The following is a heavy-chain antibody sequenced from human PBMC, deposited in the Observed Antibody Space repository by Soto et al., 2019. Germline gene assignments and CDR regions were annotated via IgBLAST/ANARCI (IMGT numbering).Heavy chain of an antibody. J-gene: IGHJ6*02. CDR2: IWYDGSDK. V-gene: IGHV3-33*01. CDR1: GFIFSNYG. CDR3: ARDSNYELGYYYYNGMDV. Sequence: GGSLRLSCAASGFIFSNYGMHWVRQAPGKGLEWVAVIWYDGSDKYYGDSAKGRFTISRDNSKNTVHLQMNNLGAEDTAVYYCARDSNYELGYYYYNGMDVWGQGTTVTVSS. D-gene: IGHD4-4*01.